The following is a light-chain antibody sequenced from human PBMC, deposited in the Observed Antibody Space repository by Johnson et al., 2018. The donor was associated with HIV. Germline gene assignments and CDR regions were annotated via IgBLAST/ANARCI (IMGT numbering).Light chain of an antibody. CDR2: DNN. V-gene: IGLV1-51*01. CDR3: GTWDSSLIPVYV. CDR1: SSNIGNNY. J-gene: IGLJ1*01. Sequence: QSVLTQPPSVSAAPGQKVTISCSGSSSNIGNNYVSWYQQLPGTAPKLLIYDNNKRPSGIPDRFSGSKSGTSATLGITGLQTGDEADYYCGTWDSSLIPVYVFGPGTKVTVL.